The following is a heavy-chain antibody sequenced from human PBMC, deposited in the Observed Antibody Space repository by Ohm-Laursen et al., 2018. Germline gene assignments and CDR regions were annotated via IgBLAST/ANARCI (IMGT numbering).Heavy chain of an antibody. CDR1: GGSFSGYS. Sequence: SQTLSLTCAVYGGSFSGYSWTWIRQPPGKGLEWIGEISHSGSTNYNASLKSRVTLSLDTSKNHFSLNLKSVTAADTAVYYCGRAYTIWGPGTLVTVSS. CDR2: ISHSGST. V-gene: IGHV4-34*01. J-gene: IGHJ4*02. CDR3: GRAYTI. D-gene: IGHD3-16*01.